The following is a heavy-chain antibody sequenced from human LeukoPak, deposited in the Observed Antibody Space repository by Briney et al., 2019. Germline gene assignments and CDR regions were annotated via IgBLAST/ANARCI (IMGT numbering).Heavy chain of an antibody. CDR1: GGSISSSNYY. V-gene: IGHV4-39*07. J-gene: IGHJ5*02. CDR3: ARADSSGTYRNWFDP. D-gene: IGHD1-26*01. CDR2: IYYSGST. Sequence: PSETLSLTCTVSGGSISSSNYYWGWIRQPPGKGLEWIGTIYYSGSTYYNPSLKSRVTISVDTPKNQFSLKMTSVTAADTAVYYCARADSSGTYRNWFDPWGQGTLVTVSS.